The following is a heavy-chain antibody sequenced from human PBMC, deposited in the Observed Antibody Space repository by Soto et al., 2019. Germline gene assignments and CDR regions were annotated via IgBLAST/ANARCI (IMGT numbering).Heavy chain of an antibody. CDR2: IRSKAHGGTT. CDR1: RFTFGDYV. CDR3: VGGMVRGAKGWFDP. Sequence: GGSLRLSCTASRFTFGDYVMSWFRQAPGKGLEWVGFIRSKAHGGTTEYAASVKGRFTISRDESKTIAYLQMNSLKTEDTAVYYCVGGMVRGAKGWFDPWGQGTLVTVSS. V-gene: IGHV3-49*03. D-gene: IGHD3-10*01. J-gene: IGHJ5*02.